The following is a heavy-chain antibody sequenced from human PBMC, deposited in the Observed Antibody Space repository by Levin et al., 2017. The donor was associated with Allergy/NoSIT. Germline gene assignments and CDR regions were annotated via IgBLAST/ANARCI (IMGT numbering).Heavy chain of an antibody. CDR1: GYTFTSYD. CDR2: MNPNSGNT. CDR3: ARAPRRIKYCSSTSCPGGYYFDS. J-gene: IGHJ4*02. V-gene: IGHV1-8*01. D-gene: IGHD2-2*01. Sequence: ASVKVSCKASGYTFTSYDINWVRQATGQGLEWMGWMNPNSGNTGYAQKFQGRVTMIRNTSINTAYMVLSNLGSEDTAVYYCARAPRRIKYCSSTSCPGGYYFDSWGQGTLVTVSS.